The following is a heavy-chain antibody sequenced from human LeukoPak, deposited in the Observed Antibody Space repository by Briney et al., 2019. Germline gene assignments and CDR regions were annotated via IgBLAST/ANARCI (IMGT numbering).Heavy chain of an antibody. CDR1: GFTFSSYA. V-gene: IGHV3-30-3*01. J-gene: IGHJ3*02. Sequence: GGPLRLSCAASGFTFSSYAMHWVRQAPGKGLEWVAVISYDGSNKYYADSVKGRFTISRDNSKNTLYLQMNSLRAEDTAVYYCASGGDCSGGSCPRLLEGAFDIWGQGTMVTVSS. CDR2: ISYDGSNK. D-gene: IGHD2-15*01. CDR3: ASGGDCSGGSCPRLLEGAFDI.